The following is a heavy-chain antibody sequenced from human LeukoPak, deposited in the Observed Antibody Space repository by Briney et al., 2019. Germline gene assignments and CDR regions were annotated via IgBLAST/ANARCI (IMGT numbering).Heavy chain of an antibody. CDR3: ARPTTFGGLGY. CDR1: GFTLSSYA. V-gene: IGHV3-30*12. CDR2: ISYDGGTK. D-gene: IGHD3-16*01. Sequence: GGSLRLSCAASGFTLSSYAMHWVRQAPGKGLEWVAFISYDGGTKTYADFVRGRFTISRDNAKNSLYLQMNSLRAEDTAVYYCARPTTFGGLGYWGQGTLVTVSS. J-gene: IGHJ4*02.